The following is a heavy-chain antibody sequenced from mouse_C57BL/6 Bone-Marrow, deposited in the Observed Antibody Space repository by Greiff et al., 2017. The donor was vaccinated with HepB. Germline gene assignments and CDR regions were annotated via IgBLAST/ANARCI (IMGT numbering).Heavy chain of an antibody. Sequence: EVQLQQSGAELVRPGASVKLSCTASGFNIQDYYMHWVKQRPEPGLEWIGRIDPEDGDTEYAPQFQGKATMTADTSSNTAYLQLSSLTSEDTAVYYCTFYYGSNTPYWYFDVWGTGTTVTVSS. D-gene: IGHD1-1*01. J-gene: IGHJ1*03. CDR3: TFYYGSNTPYWYFDV. CDR2: IDPEDGDT. CDR1: GFNIQDYY. V-gene: IGHV14-1*01.